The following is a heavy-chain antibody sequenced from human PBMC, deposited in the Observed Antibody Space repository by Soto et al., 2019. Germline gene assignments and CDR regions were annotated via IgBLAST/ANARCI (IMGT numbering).Heavy chain of an antibody. D-gene: IGHD3-9*01. CDR3: TRDLTYYDILTGYYSYGMDV. Sequence: KPGGSLRLSCTASGFTFGDYAMCWFRQAPGKGLEWVGFIRSKAYGGTTEYAASVKGRFTISRDDSKSIAYLQMNSLKTEDTAVYYCTRDLTYYDILTGYYSYGMDVWGQGTTVTVSS. CDR1: GFTFGDYA. CDR2: IRSKAYGGTT. V-gene: IGHV3-49*05. J-gene: IGHJ6*02.